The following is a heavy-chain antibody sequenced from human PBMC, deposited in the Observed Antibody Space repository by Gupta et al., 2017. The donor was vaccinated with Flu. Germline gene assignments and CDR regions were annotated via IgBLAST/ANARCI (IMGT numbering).Heavy chain of an antibody. D-gene: IGHD6-13*01. J-gene: IGHJ4*02. V-gene: IGHV3-23*01. CDR2: VGAGGDRT. CDR3: AKDRSGNPAIDY. Sequence: EVQLLESGGGLVQPGGSLRLSCAASGLTFSDYAMNWVRQAPGKGLEWVSTVGAGGDRTYEADSVMGRFTISRDNSKNTLYLQMNRLRGDDTAVYYCAKDRSGNPAIDYWGQGTLVTVSA. CDR1: GLTFSDYA.